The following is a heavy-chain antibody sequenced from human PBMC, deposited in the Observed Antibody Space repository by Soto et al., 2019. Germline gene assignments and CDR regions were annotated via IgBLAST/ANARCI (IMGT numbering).Heavy chain of an antibody. Sequence: QVQLVQSGAEVKKPGSSVKVSCKASGDTFSSYTISWVRQAPGQGLEWMGGIIPIFGTANYPQKFQGRVTLTGDDSTVTAYLEPRSLGSDDPALDYCARGGGRYGDYFDYWGQGTLVTVSS. CDR3: ARGGGRYGDYFDY. J-gene: IGHJ4*02. CDR1: GDTFSSYT. V-gene: IGHV1-69*01. D-gene: IGHD4-17*01. CDR2: IIPIFGTA.